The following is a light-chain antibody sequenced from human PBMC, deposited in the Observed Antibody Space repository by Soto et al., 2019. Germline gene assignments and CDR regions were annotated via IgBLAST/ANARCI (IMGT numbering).Light chain of an antibody. J-gene: IGKJ4*01. CDR2: LGS. V-gene: IGKV2-28*01. CDR1: QSLLHSNGYSY. CDR3: MQALHTPLT. Sequence: DIVMTQSPLTLPVTPGEPASISCRSSQSLLHSNGYSYLDWYLQKPGQSPQLLIYLGSNRASGVPDRFSGSGSGTDFTLKISRVEAEDVGVYYCMQALHTPLTFGGGTKVEIK.